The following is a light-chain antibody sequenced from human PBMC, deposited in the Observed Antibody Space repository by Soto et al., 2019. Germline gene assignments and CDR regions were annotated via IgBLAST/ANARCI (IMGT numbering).Light chain of an antibody. CDR1: RSVNQY. J-gene: IGKJ4*01. CDR3: QQHAKWPLT. V-gene: IGKV3-15*01. Sequence: EVVMTQSPATLSVSPGERATLSCRASRSVNQYLAWYQQRPGQAPRLLIYDASTRAAGVAARFSGSGSGTDFTLTISSLQSEDVAVYYCQQHAKWPLTFGGGTKVEI. CDR2: DAS.